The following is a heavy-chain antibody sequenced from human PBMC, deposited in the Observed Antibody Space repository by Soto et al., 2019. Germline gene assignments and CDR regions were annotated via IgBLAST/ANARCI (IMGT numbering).Heavy chain of an antibody. J-gene: IGHJ4*02. CDR3: ARVCSDSTGYYQGGFVS. D-gene: IGHD3-22*01. CDR2: MNPVSGNT. Sequence: QVQLVQSGAEVKKPGASVKVSCKASGYTFSSYDINWVRQATGQGLEWMGWMNPVSGNTGFAQKFQGRGTMTRNTPLSTAYMELRSLTSEDTAVYYCARVCSDSTGYYQGGFVSWGQGTLVTVSS. V-gene: IGHV1-8*01. CDR1: GYTFSSYD.